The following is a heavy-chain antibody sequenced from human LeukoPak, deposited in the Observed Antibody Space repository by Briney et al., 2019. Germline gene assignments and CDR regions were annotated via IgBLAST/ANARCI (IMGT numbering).Heavy chain of an antibody. D-gene: IGHD6-19*01. CDR2: ISSSSSYI. CDR1: GFTFSSYE. CDR3: ARDRAVAGTIHWFDP. J-gene: IGHJ5*02. Sequence: GGSLRLSCAASGFTFSSYEMNWVRQAPGKGLEWVLSISSSSSYIYYADSVKGRFTISRDNAKHSLYLQMNSLRAEDTAVYYCARDRAVAGTIHWFDPWGQGTLVTVSS. V-gene: IGHV3-21*01.